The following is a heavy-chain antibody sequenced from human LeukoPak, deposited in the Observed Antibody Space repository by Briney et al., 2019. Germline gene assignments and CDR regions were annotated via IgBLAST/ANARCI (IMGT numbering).Heavy chain of an antibody. D-gene: IGHD3-10*01. CDR1: GFTLSSSW. Sequence: GGSLRLSCAASGFTLSSSWMHWVRQAPGKGLVWVSRINSDGSSTSYADSVKGRFTISRDNAKNSLYLQMNSLRAEDTAVYYCARDGRGVTMVRGVIREFDYWGQGTLVTVSS. J-gene: IGHJ4*02. CDR3: ARDGRGVTMVRGVIREFDY. CDR2: INSDGSST. V-gene: IGHV3-74*01.